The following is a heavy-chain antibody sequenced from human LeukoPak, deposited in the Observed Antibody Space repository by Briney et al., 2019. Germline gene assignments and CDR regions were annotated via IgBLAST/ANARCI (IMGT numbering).Heavy chain of an antibody. CDR2: IYHSGST. D-gene: IGHD4-23*01. CDR3: ARNAGNSDVDF. J-gene: IGHJ4*02. Sequence: SGTLSLTCAVSGGSITSSNWWTWVRQPPEKGLEWIGEIYHSGSTNYSPSLKSRVTISVDKSSNQFSLKLNSVTAADTAVYYCARNAGNSDVDFWGQGTLVTVSS. V-gene: IGHV4-4*02. CDR1: GGSITSSNW.